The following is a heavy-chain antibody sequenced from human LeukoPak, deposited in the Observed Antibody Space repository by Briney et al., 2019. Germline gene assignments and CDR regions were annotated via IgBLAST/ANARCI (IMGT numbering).Heavy chain of an antibody. CDR2: INPDGSKV. Sequence: GGSLRLSCAAYGFTFSNSWMTWVRQAPGKDLEWVATINPDGSKVAYVGSVKGRFTISRDNAKNSVYLQMSSLRVEETGVFYCSRDRGYSSFDYWGQGALVAVSS. CDR1: GFTFSNSW. V-gene: IGHV3-7*01. CDR3: SRDRGYSSFDY. D-gene: IGHD2-15*01. J-gene: IGHJ4*02.